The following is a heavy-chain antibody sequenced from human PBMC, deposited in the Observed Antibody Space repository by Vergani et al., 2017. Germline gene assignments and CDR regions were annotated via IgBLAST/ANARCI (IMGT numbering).Heavy chain of an antibody. J-gene: IGHJ4*02. CDR1: GFSFPGYA. V-gene: IGHV3-48*04. CDR2: ISGSGHTK. D-gene: IGHD1-7*01. Sequence: VQLVESGGGLVQPGGSLRLSCEASGFSFPGYAMSWVRQAPGKGLEWISYISGSGHTKYYADSVKGRFAISRDNAKNSLYLQMNNLRVEDTAVYYCARDLLPGTLLLLAYWGQGTLISVSS. CDR3: ARDLLPGTLLLLAY.